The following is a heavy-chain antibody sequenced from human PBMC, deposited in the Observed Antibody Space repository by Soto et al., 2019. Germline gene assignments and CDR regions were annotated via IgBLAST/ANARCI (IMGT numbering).Heavy chain of an antibody. V-gene: IGHV3-73*01. D-gene: IGHD1-20*01. CDR2: IRSKAHNYAT. J-gene: IGHJ5*02. CDR1: GFTFSDSA. CDR3: ARNGPKVYEVYHWFDP. Sequence: PGGSLRLSCAASGFTFSDSAMHWVRQASGRGLEWVGRIRSKAHNYATSYGASVQGRFTISRDDSKNTAYLQMNSLRAEDTAVYYCARNGPKVYEVYHWFDPWGQGTLVTVS.